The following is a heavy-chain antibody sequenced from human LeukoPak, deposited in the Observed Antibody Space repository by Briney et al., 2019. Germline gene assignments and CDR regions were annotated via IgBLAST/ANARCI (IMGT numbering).Heavy chain of an antibody. J-gene: IGHJ4*02. V-gene: IGHV4-59*08. CDR1: GGSISSYY. CDR3: ARRRRSSWAFDY. CDR2: IYYSGST. Sequence: PSETLSLTCTVSGGSISSYYWSWIRQPPGKGLEWIGYIYYSGSTNYNPSLKSRVTISVDTSKNLFSLKLSSVTAADTAVYYCARRRRSSWAFDYWGQGTLVTVSS. D-gene: IGHD6-13*01.